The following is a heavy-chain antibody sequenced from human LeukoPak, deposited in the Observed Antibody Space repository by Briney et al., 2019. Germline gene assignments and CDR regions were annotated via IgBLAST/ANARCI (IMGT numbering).Heavy chain of an antibody. Sequence: ASVKVSCKASGYTFTTYYMHGVRQAPGQGLEWMGIINPSGGSTSYAQKFQGKVTITRDTSTSTVHMELSILRSEDTAGYYGXXXVRVPATITYWFDPWGQGTLVTVSS. V-gene: IGHV1-46*01. J-gene: IGHJ5*02. CDR3: XXXVRVPATITYWFDP. CDR1: GYTFTTYY. CDR2: INPSGGST. D-gene: IGHD2-2*02.